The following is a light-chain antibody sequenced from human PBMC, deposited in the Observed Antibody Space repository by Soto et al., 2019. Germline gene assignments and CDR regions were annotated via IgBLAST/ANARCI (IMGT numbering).Light chain of an antibody. CDR3: QQYSTYWT. Sequence: DIQMPQSPSTLSASVGDRVTITCRASQSISTWLAWYQQKAGKAPKLLIYKASILESGVPSRFSGSGSGTEFTLTISSLQPDDFATYYCQQYSTYWTFGQGTKVEIK. CDR2: KAS. V-gene: IGKV1-5*03. J-gene: IGKJ1*01. CDR1: QSISTW.